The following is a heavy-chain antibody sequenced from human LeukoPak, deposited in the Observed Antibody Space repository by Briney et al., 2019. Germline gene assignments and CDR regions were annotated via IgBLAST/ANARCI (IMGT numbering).Heavy chain of an antibody. D-gene: IGHD3-16*01. J-gene: IGHJ4*02. CDR3: MSYAGRSDDY. V-gene: IGHV3-21*01. CDR2: ISSSSYR. CDR1: GFTFSRYS. Sequence: GGSLRLSCAASGFTFSRYSMNWVRQAPGKGLEWVSSISSSSYRYYADSVKGRFTIPRDNAKNSLHLQMNSLRAEDTAVYYCMSYAGRSDDYWGQGTQVTVSS.